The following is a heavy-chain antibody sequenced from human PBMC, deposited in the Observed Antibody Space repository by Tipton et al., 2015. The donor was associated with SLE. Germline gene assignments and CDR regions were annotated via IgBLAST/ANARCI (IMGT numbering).Heavy chain of an antibody. D-gene: IGHD3-10*01. J-gene: IGHJ6*02. CDR3: ARATMVRGAIHYQGMDV. V-gene: IGHV4-59*01. CDR2: IYYSGST. CDR1: GGSISSYY. Sequence: TLSLTCTVSGGSISSYYWSWIRQPPGKGLEWIGYIYYSGSTNYNPSLKSRVTISVDTSKNQFSLKLSSVTAADTAVYYCARATMVRGAIHYQGMDVWGQGTTVTVSS.